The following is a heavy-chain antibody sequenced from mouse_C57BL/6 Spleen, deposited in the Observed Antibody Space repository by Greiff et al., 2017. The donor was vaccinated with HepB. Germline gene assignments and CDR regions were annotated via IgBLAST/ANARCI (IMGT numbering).Heavy chain of an antibody. CDR2: IDPSDSYT. J-gene: IGHJ2*01. V-gene: IGHV1-59*01. Sequence: VQLQQSGAELVRPGTSVKLSCKASGYTFTSYWMHWVKQRPGQGLEWIGVIDPSDSYTNYNQKFKGKATLTVDTSSSTAYMQLSSLTSEDSAVYYCARLDKAFDYWGQGTTLTVSS. CDR1: GYTFTSYW. CDR3: ARLDKAFDY.